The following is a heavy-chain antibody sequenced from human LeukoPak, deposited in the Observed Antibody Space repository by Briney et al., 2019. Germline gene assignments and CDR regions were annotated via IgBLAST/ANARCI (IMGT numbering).Heavy chain of an antibody. V-gene: IGHV5-51*01. CDR2: IYPGDSDT. J-gene: IGHJ5*02. D-gene: IGHD6-13*01. Sequence: GESLEISCQASGAPFSSYWLAWGRPLPGHGLGGLGIIYPGDSDTRYPPSLEGQITITADKSTSTAYLQLTSLGTSDPAIYYCARLVGPAATHLWLDPWGQGTLVTVSS. CDR1: GAPFSSYW. CDR3: ARLVGPAATHLWLDP.